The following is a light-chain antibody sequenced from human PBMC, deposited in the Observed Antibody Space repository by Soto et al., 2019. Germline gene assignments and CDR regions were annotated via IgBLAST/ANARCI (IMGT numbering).Light chain of an antibody. V-gene: IGKV1-5*03. CDR1: QSISSW. Sequence: DIQMTQSPSTLSASVGDRVTITCRASQSISSWLAWYQQKPGKAPKLLIYKASSLESGVPSRFSGSGSGTEFTLTLSSLQPDDFATYFCHQYSGYPFTFGPGTKVDIK. J-gene: IGKJ3*01. CDR3: HQYSGYPFT. CDR2: KAS.